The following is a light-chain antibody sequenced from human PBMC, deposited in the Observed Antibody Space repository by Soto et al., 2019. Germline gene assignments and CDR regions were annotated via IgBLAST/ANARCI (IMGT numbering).Light chain of an antibody. Sequence: QSALTQPPSASGSPGQSVTISCTGTSSDVGGYNYVSWYQQHPGKAPKLMIYEVNKRPSGVPDRFSGSKSGNTASLTVSGLQAEDEGDYYCQSYDSTLSARYVFGTGTKVTVL. J-gene: IGLJ1*01. CDR1: SSDVGGYNY. V-gene: IGLV2-8*01. CDR2: EVN. CDR3: QSYDSTLSARYV.